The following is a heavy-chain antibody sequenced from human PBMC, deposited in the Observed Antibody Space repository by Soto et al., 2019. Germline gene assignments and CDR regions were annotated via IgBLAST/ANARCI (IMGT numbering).Heavy chain of an antibody. V-gene: IGHV4-34*01. Sequence: SETLSLTCAVYGGSFSDNYWSWIRQPPGKGLEWLGEINHSGSTNHNPSLKSRVTILADTSKKQFSLKLSSVTAADTVVYYCARGRGEIQGPWGQGTLVTVSS. CDR2: INHSGST. J-gene: IGHJ5*02. D-gene: IGHD3-16*01. CDR3: ARGRGEIQGP. CDR1: GGSFSDNY.